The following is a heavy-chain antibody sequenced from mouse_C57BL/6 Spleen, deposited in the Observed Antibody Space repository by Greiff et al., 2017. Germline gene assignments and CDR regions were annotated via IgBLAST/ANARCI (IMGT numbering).Heavy chain of an antibody. CDR1: GYTFTDYE. CDR2: IDPETGGT. Sequence: QVQLQQSGAELVRPGASVTLSCKASGYTFTDYEMHWVKQTPVHGLAWIGAIDPETGGTAYNQKFKGKAILTADKSSSTAYMEIRSLTSEDSAVYYCTREKTTVGGRFADWGQGALVTVSA. J-gene: IGHJ3*01. CDR3: TREKTTVGGRFAD. D-gene: IGHD1-1*01. V-gene: IGHV1-15*01.